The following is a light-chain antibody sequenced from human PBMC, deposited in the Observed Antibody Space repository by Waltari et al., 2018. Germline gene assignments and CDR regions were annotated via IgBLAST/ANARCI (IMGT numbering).Light chain of an antibody. J-gene: IGLJ2*01. CDR3: QAWDIKNVI. CDR2: QDT. CDR1: KLENKL. Sequence: SYELTQAHSVSVSRGQTATITCSGDKLENKLTSWYQQKPGQSPVLVLYQDTKRPSGISERFSGSNSGDTATLTITGTQTTDEADYYCQAWDIKNVIFGGGTKLTVL. V-gene: IGLV3-1*01.